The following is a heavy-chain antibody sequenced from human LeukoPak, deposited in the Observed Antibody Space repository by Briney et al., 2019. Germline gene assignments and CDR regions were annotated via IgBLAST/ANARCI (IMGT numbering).Heavy chain of an antibody. D-gene: IGHD3-22*01. CDR1: GYSISSGYY. CDR3: ARFFSSGLTRGFDY. CDR2: IYHSGST. V-gene: IGHV4-38-2*02. Sequence: SETLSLTCTVSGYSISSGYYWGWIRQPPGKGLEWIGSIYHSGSTYSNPSLKSRVTISLDTSKNQFSLKLSSVTAADTAVYYCARFFSSGLTRGFDYWGQGTLVTVSS. J-gene: IGHJ4*02.